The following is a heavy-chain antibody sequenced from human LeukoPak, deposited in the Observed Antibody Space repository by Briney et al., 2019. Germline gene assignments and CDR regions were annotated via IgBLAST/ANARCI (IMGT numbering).Heavy chain of an antibody. CDR3: ARGGGGEYSTAWYGY. D-gene: IGHD6-19*01. V-gene: IGHV4-59*01. Sequence: SETLSLTCTVSGGSISPYYWSWIRQPPGKGLEWIGYIYYSGSTNYNPSLKSRVTISVDTSKNQFSLKLSSVTAADTAVYYCARGGGGEYSTAWYGYWGQGTLVTVSS. J-gene: IGHJ4*02. CDR1: GGSISPYY. CDR2: IYYSGST.